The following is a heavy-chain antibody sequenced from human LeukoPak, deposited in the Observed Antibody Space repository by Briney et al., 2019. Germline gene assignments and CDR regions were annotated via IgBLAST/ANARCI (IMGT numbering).Heavy chain of an antibody. J-gene: IGHJ4*02. CDR3: AREYCSGGSCYGLDY. V-gene: IGHV1-46*01. CDR1: GYTFTSYC. Sequence: ASVKVSCKASGYTFTSYCMHWVRQAPGQGLEWMGIINPSGGSTSYAQKFQGRVTMTRDTSTSTVYMELSSLRSEDTAVYYCAREYCSGGSCYGLDYWGQGTLVTVSS. CDR2: INPSGGST. D-gene: IGHD2-15*01.